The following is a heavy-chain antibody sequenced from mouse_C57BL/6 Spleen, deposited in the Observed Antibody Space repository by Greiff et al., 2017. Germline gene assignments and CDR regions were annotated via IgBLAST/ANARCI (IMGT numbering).Heavy chain of an antibody. J-gene: IGHJ2*01. Sequence: QVQLQQSGAELVKPGASVKISCKASGYAFSSYWMNWVKQSPGKGLEWIGQIYPGDGDPNYNGKFKGRATLTADKSSTTAYMQLSSLTSEDSAVYFCARGDDYDVPYYFDYWGQGTTLTVSS. CDR2: IYPGDGDP. CDR1: GYAFSSYW. D-gene: IGHD2-4*01. CDR3: ARGDDYDVPYYFDY. V-gene: IGHV1-80*01.